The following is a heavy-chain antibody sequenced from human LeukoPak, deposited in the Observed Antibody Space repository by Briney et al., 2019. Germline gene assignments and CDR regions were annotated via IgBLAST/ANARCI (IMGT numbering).Heavy chain of an antibody. J-gene: IGHJ6*03. CDR1: GDSISSSYW. Sequence: SETLSLTCYVSGDSISSSYWWTWVRQPPGKGLQWIGEIYHAGITNYKSTLKSRVTISVDKSNNQFSLKLTSVTAADTAIYYCARRDRSLSISAYYMDVWGKGTTVIVSS. D-gene: IGHD6-13*01. V-gene: IGHV4-4*02. CDR3: ARRDRSLSISAYYMDV. CDR2: IYHAGIT.